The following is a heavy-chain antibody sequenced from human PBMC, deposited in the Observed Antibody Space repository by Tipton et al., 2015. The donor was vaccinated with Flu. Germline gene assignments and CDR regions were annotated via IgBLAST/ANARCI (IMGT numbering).Heavy chain of an antibody. CDR2: IYYSGSI. V-gene: IGHV4-59*01. CDR1: GDSISSYY. J-gene: IGHJ3*02. D-gene: IGHD3-16*01. Sequence: TLSLTCTVSGDSISSYYWSWIRQPAGKGLEWVGYIYYSGSISYNPSLKSRVTISVDTSKNQFSLKLSSVTAADTAVYYCAREWGDAFDIWGQGTMVTVSS. CDR3: AREWGDAFDI.